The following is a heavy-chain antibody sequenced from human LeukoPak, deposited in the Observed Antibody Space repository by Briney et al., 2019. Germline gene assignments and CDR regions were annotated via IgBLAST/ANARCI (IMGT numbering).Heavy chain of an antibody. CDR1: GFTFTNYD. V-gene: IGHV1-3*01. CDR3: ARVLGYSGYDLDY. Sequence: ASVKVSCKATGFTFTNYDINWVRQTTGQGLEWMGWINAGNGNTKYSQKFQGRVTITRDTSASTAYMELSSLRSEDTAVYYCARVLGYSGYDLDYWGQGTLVTVSS. CDR2: INAGNGNT. D-gene: IGHD5-12*01. J-gene: IGHJ4*02.